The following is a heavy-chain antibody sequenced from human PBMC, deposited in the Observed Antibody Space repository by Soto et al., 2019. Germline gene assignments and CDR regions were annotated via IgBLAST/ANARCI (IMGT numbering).Heavy chain of an antibody. D-gene: IGHD5-18*01. J-gene: IGHJ4*02. Sequence: PSETLSLTCAVYGGSFSGYYWSWIRQPPGKGLEWIGEINHSGSTNYNPSLKSRVTISVDTSKNQFSLKLSSVTAADTAVYYCATGYSYGQGDYWGQGTLVTVSS. CDR1: GGSFSGYY. CDR3: ATGYSYGQGDY. V-gene: IGHV4-34*01. CDR2: INHSGST.